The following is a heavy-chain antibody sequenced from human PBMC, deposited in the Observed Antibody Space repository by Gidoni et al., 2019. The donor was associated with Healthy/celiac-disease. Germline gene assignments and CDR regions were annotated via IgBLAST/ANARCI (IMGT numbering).Heavy chain of an antibody. CDR2: ISSSGSTI. CDR1: GFPFSSYE. V-gene: IGHV3-48*03. CDR3: ARAPLPVSRYYYYYHMDV. J-gene: IGHJ6*03. Sequence: EVQLVESGGGLVQPGGSLRLSCAASGFPFSSYELNWVRQAPGKGLEWVSYISSSGSTIYYADSVKGRFTISRDNAKNSLYLQMNSLRAEDTAVYYCARAPLPVSRYYYYYHMDVWGKGTTVTVSS.